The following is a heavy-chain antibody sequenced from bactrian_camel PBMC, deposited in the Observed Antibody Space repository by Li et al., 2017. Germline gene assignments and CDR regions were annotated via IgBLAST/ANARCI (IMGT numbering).Heavy chain of an antibody. CDR2: LYIGTGGSATSTT. V-gene: IGHV3S54*01. Sequence: HVQLVESGGGSVKAGGSLRLPCSASGDIGSIDAFGWFRLAPGKEREGVAALYIGTGGSATSTTYYGDSVKGRFAISQDNAKHTVYLQMSSLKPEDTAMYYCAAARYCYSAYWPVGREVASGKGTQVTVS. J-gene: IGHJ4*01. CDR1: GDIGSIDA. D-gene: IGHD1*01.